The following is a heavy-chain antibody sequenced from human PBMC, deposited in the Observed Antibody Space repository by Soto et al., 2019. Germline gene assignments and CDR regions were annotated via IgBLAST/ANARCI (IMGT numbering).Heavy chain of an antibody. Sequence: GGSLRLSCVASGFNFRTFGMNWVRQAPGKGLDWVSTISPSGGSPYYADSVKGRFTTSRYNSKNTLYQEMNSRRVEDTALYYCAKGYEFGSVLYFFDNWGNGILVTVS. CDR2: ISPSGGSP. CDR3: AKGYEFGSVLYFFDN. J-gene: IGHJ4*01. CDR1: GFNFRTFG. D-gene: IGHD3-3*01. V-gene: IGHV3-23*01.